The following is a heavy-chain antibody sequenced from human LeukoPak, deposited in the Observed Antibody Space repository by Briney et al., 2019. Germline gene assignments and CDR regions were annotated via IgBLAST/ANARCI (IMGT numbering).Heavy chain of an antibody. Sequence: GGSLRLSCAASGFTFSRYWMHWVRQAPRKGLVWVSRINSDGSSTSYADSVKGRFTISRDNAKDTHYLQMNSLRAEDPALYYYARETYYYDSSGYYSLTGRAFDIWGQGTMVTVSS. CDR2: INSDGSST. J-gene: IGHJ3*02. CDR1: GFTFSRYW. CDR3: ARETYYYDSSGYYSLTGRAFDI. V-gene: IGHV3-74*01. D-gene: IGHD3-22*01.